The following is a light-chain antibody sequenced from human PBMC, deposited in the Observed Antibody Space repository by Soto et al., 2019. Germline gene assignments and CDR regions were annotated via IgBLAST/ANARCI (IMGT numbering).Light chain of an antibody. CDR2: EVS. Sequence: QSVLTQPASVSGSPGQSITISCTGSSSDVGGYNYVSWYQQHPGKAPQVLLYEVSNRPSGVSYRFSGSKSGNTASLTISGLQADDEADYYCSSYTSRHTWVFGGGAKVTVL. J-gene: IGLJ2*01. CDR3: SSYTSRHTWV. CDR1: SSDVGGYNY. V-gene: IGLV2-14*01.